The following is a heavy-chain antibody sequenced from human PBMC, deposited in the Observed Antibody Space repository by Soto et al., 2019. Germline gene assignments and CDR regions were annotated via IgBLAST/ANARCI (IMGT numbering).Heavy chain of an antibody. CDR3: AIRASYYDSSGYFAY. V-gene: IGHV3-74*01. D-gene: IGHD3-22*01. J-gene: IGHJ4*02. Sequence: GGSLRVSCAAAGCTCSSYWRRWVRQAPGKGLVWASRINSDGSSTSYADSVKGRFTISRDNAKNTLYLQMNSLRAEDTAVYYCAIRASYYDSSGYFAYWGQGTPVTVSS. CDR2: INSDGSST. CDR1: GCTCSSYW.